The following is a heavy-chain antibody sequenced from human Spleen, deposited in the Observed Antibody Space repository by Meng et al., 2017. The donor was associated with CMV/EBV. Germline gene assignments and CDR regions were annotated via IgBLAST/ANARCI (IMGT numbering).Heavy chain of an antibody. D-gene: IGHD2-2*01. Sequence: ASVKVSCKAFGYTFIGYYLHWVRQAPGHGLEWMGWINPNSGGVNYAQKFQGRVTMTGDTAMSTAYMELSGLTSDDTAVYYCARRPSATPFHFWYFDLWGRGTLVTVSS. CDR3: ARRPSATPFHFWYFDL. CDR1: GYTFIGYY. J-gene: IGHJ2*01. V-gene: IGHV1-2*02. CDR2: INPNSGGV.